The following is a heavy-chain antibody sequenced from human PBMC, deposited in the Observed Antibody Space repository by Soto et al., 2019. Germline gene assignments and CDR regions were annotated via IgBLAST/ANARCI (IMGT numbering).Heavy chain of an antibody. D-gene: IGHD1-1*01. CDR2: ISYTGNT. CDR1: GGSITSTAYF. CDR3: VRTPHDPTEYFQR. J-gene: IGHJ1*01. V-gene: IGHV4-39*01. Sequence: PSETLSLTCTVSGGSITSTAYFWGWIRRPPGKGLEWIGTISYTGNTYYNPSLKSRVTISVDPSKNQFSLKLNSVSAADTAVYFCVRTPHDPTEYFQRWGKGTLVTVSS.